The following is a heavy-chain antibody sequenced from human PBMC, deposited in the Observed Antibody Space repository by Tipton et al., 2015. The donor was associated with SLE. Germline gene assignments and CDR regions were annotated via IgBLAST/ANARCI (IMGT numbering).Heavy chain of an antibody. V-gene: IGHV4-31*03. Sequence: TLSLTCTVSGGSISSGNYYWSWIRQHPGKGLEWIGYIYYSGSTYNNPSLKSRITISLDTSKNQFSLKLTSVTAADTAVYYCAKAEAGDNWFDPWGQGTLVTVSS. CDR3: AKAEAGDNWFDP. CDR1: GGSISSGNYY. CDR2: IYYSGST. D-gene: IGHD6-13*01. J-gene: IGHJ5*02.